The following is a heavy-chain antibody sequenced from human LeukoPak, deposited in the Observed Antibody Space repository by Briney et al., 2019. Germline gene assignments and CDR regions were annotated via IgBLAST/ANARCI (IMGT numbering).Heavy chain of an antibody. V-gene: IGHV4-39*07. CDR3: ARDGGAMVRGRNWFDP. J-gene: IGHJ5*02. D-gene: IGHD3-10*01. CDR1: GGSIRSSSNY. CDR2: IYYSGST. Sequence: NPSETLSLTCTVSGGSIRSSSNYWGWIRQPPGKGLEWIGSIYYSGSTYYNSSLKSRVTISVDTSKNQFSLKLSSVTAADTAVYYCARDGGAMVRGRNWFDPWGQGTLVTVSS.